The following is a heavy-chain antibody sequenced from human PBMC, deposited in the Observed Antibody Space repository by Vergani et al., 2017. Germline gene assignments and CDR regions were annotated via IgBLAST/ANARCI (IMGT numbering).Heavy chain of an antibody. CDR1: GYTFTTYV. CDR2: FSASNGNT. J-gene: IGHJ5*02. Sequence: QVQLVQSGTEVKKPGASVKVSCKASGYTFTTYVISWLRQAPGKGLEWLGWFSASNGNTNSALKLLGRVTMTTDRSPSTAYMELRSLRSDDTAVYYCARGRLKIEGVTSNWFDPWGQGTLVTVSS. D-gene: IGHD1-26*01. V-gene: IGHV1-18*01. CDR3: ARGRLKIEGVTSNWFDP.